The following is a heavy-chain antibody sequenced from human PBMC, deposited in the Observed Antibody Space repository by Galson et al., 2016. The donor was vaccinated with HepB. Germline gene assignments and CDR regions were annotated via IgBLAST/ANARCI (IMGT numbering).Heavy chain of an antibody. D-gene: IGHD2-15*01. V-gene: IGHV1-69*13. CDR3: ATKPRYCSGENCYYFGMDV. CDR2: IIPIFHNV. J-gene: IGHJ6*02. CDR1: GDTFRSYI. Sequence: SVKVSCKASGDTFRSYIINWVRQAPGQGLEWMGGIIPIFHNVKSAQKFQGRVIITADASTSTAYMELSSLRPEDTAVYYCATKPRYCSGENCYYFGMDVWGQGTTVTVSS.